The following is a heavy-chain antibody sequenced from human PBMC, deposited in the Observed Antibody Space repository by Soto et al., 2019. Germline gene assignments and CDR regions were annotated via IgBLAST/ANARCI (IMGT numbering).Heavy chain of an antibody. Sequence: GALILSCGAAGFTFRSYAMSLVRQAPGKGLEWVSATSGSGGSTYYADSVKGRFTISRDNSKNTLYLQVSSLRAEDTAVYYCAKADDQAGYYYGSGYFYAMDVWGQGTTVTVSS. CDR3: AKADDQAGYYYGSGYFYAMDV. CDR2: TSGSGGST. CDR1: GFTFRSYA. V-gene: IGHV3-23*01. D-gene: IGHD3-10*01. J-gene: IGHJ6*02.